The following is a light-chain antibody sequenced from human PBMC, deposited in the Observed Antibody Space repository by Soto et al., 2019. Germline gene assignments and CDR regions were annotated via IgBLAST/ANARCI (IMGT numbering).Light chain of an antibody. J-gene: IGKJ1*01. CDR2: GAS. CDR1: QSVSSN. Sequence: EIVMTQSPAPLSVSPGERATLSCRASQSVSSNFAWYQQKPGQSPRLLISGASTRATAFPARFSGSVSGTEFTLTISSLQSEDFAVYYCQQYNNWPPTCGQGTKVEIK. CDR3: QQYNNWPPT. V-gene: IGKV3-15*01.